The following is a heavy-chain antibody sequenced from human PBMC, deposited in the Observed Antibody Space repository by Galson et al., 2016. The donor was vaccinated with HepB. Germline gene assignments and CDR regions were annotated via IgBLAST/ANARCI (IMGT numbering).Heavy chain of an antibody. Sequence: SLRLSCAASGFTFSSYSVDWVRQAPGKGLEWVSGISGNTDFTYYADSAKGRFTISRDNAKNLVFLEMNSLRGDDTAVYFCARDRVVQGARRYSYMDVWGKGVTVIDSS. D-gene: IGHD3-10*01. CDR2: ISGNTDFT. V-gene: IGHV3-21*06. CDR3: ARDRVVQGARRYSYMDV. J-gene: IGHJ6*03. CDR1: GFTFSSYS.